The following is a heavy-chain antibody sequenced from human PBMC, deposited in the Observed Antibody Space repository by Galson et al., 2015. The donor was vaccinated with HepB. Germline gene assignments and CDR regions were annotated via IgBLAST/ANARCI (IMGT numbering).Heavy chain of an antibody. D-gene: IGHD3-3*01. V-gene: IGHV3-48*04. CDR1: GLTFSDYS. CDR2: ISSSSNTI. Sequence: LRLSCAASGLTFSDYSMNWVRQAPGKGLEWVAYISSSSNTIYYADSVKGRFTISRDNAKKSLYLQMNTLRAEDTAVYYCAGPLRFLVPHDYWGQGTLVTVSS. CDR3: AGPLRFLVPHDY. J-gene: IGHJ4*02.